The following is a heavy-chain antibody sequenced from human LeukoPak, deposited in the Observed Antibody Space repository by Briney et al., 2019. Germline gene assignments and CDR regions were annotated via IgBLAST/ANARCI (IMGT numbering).Heavy chain of an antibody. CDR3: ARDLAGTTSANNWFDP. Sequence: SVKVSCKASGGTFSSYAISWVRQAPGQGLEWMGGIIPIFGTANYAQKFQGRVTITTDESTSTAYMELSSLRSEDTAVYYCARDLAGTTSANNWFDPWGQGTLVTVSS. CDR1: GGTFSSYA. J-gene: IGHJ5*02. D-gene: IGHD1-1*01. CDR2: IIPIFGTA. V-gene: IGHV1-69*05.